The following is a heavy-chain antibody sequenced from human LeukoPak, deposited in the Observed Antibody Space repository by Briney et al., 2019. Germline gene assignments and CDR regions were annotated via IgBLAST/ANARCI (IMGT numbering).Heavy chain of an antibody. CDR1: GGSFSGYY. J-gene: IGHJ5*02. CDR2: INHSGST. CDR3: AIHYTEDIVVGPAASPETRNNWFDP. V-gene: IGHV4-34*01. D-gene: IGHD2-2*01. Sequence: PSETLSLTCTVSGGSFSGYYWSWIRQPPGKGLEWIGEINHSGSTNYNPSLKSRVTISVDTSKNQFSLKLRSVTAADTALYYCAIHYTEDIVVGPAASPETRNNWFDPWGQGTLVTVSS.